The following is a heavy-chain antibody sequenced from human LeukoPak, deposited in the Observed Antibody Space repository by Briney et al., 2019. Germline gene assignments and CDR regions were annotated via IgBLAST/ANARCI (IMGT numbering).Heavy chain of an antibody. CDR1: GFTFSDYY. J-gene: IGHJ3*02. CDR3: ARDQVTTVTTQWGSYAFDI. Sequence: PGGSLSLSCAASGFTFSDYYRTWIRQAPGKGLEWVSYISSSTTYTNYADSVKGRFTISRDNAKNALYLQLNSLRADDTAVYYCARDQVTTVTTQWGSYAFDIWGQGTMVTVSS. D-gene: IGHD4-17*01. CDR2: ISSSTTYT. V-gene: IGHV3-11*06.